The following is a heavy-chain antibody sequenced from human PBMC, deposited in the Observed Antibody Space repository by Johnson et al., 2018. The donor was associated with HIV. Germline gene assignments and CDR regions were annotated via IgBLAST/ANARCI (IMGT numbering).Heavy chain of an antibody. Sequence: QVQLVESVGGLVQPGGSLRLSCAASEFTFGSYGMHWVRQAPGKGLEWVAYIRSDGTNEYFADSAKGRFTISRDNSKNTLYVQLNSLRAEDTAVYYCAKDLDRAFIVGAPGIWGQGTMVTVSS. CDR2: IRSDGTNE. CDR1: EFTFGSYG. V-gene: IGHV3-30*02. CDR3: AKDLDRAFIVGAPGI. D-gene: IGHD1-26*01. J-gene: IGHJ3*02.